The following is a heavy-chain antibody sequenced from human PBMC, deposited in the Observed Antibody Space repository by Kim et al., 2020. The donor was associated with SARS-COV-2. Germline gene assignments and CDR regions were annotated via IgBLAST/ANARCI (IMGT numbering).Heavy chain of an antibody. J-gene: IGHJ6*02. V-gene: IGHV3-53*01. CDR3: ARVALDAYGDYTYVYGMDV. CDR2: IYSGGST. D-gene: IGHD4-17*01. CDR1: GFTVSSNY. Sequence: GGSLRLSCAASGFTVSSNYMSWVRQAPGKGLEWVSVIYSGGSTYYADSVKGRFTISRDNSKNTLYLQMNSLRAEDTAVYYCARVALDAYGDYTYVYGMDVWGQGTTVTVSS.